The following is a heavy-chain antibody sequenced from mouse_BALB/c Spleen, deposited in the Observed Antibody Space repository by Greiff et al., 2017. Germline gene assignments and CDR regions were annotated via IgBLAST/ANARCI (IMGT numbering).Heavy chain of an antibody. V-gene: IGHV14-3*02. D-gene: IGHD2-14*01. CDR3: ASYRYDVYYAMDY. CDR2: IDPANGNT. CDR1: GFNIKDTY. Sequence: EVKLLESGAELVKPGASVKLSCTASGFNIKDTYMHWVKQRPEQGLEWIGRIDPANGNTKYDPKFQGKATITADTSSNTAYLQLSSLTSEDTAVYYCASYRYDVYYAMDYWGQGTSVTVSS. J-gene: IGHJ4*01.